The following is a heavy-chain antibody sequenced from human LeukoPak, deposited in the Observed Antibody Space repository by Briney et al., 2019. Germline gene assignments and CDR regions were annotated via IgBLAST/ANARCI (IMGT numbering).Heavy chain of an antibody. D-gene: IGHD6-13*01. Sequence: GESLKISCKGSGYSFTSYWIGWVRQMPGKGLEWMGIIYPGDSDTRYSPSFQGQVTFSADKSISTAYLQWSSLKASDTAFYYCARRVGSSSWFFDSWGQGTLVTVSS. V-gene: IGHV5-51*01. CDR1: GYSFTSYW. CDR2: IYPGDSDT. J-gene: IGHJ4*02. CDR3: ARRVGSSSWFFDS.